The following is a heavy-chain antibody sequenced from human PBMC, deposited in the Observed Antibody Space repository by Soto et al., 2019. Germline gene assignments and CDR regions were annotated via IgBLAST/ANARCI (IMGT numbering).Heavy chain of an antibody. CDR2: MYHSGST. D-gene: IGHD2-21*01. Sequence: SETLSLTCTVAGGTISSGGYFWSWIRQHPGKGLEWIGYMYHSGSTYYNPSLKSRVTISVDTSKNQLSLNLTSVTAADTAVYYCARVTYYGYYFDYWGQGTLVTVSS. J-gene: IGHJ4*02. CDR3: ARVTYYGYYFDY. V-gene: IGHV4-31*03. CDR1: GGTISSGGYF.